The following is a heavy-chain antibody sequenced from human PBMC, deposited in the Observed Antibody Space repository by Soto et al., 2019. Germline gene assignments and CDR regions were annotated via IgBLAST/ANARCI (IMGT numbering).Heavy chain of an antibody. D-gene: IGHD6-19*01. V-gene: IGHV3-23*01. CDR2: ISGSGGST. CDR1: GFTFSSYA. CDR3: AKIVRGPGIAVAGHDY. J-gene: IGHJ4*02. Sequence: GGSLRLSCAASGFTFSSYAMSWVRQAPGKGLEWVSAISGSGGSTYYAESVKGRFTISRDNSKNTLYLQMNSLRAEDTAVYYCAKIVRGPGIAVAGHDYWGQGTLVTVSS.